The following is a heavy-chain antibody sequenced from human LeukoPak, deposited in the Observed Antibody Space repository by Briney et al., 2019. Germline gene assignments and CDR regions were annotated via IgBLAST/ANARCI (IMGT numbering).Heavy chain of an antibody. CDR3: ARVYYDFWSGYFDY. J-gene: IGHJ4*02. CDR2: IKWNGGST. D-gene: IGHD3-3*01. CDR1: GFTFYDYG. Sequence: GGSLRLSCAASGFTFYDYGMSWVRQAPGKGLEWVSGIKWNGGSTDYADSVKGRFTISGDNAKISLYLQMNSLRAEDTALYYCARVYYDFWSGYFDYWGQGTLVTVSS. V-gene: IGHV3-20*04.